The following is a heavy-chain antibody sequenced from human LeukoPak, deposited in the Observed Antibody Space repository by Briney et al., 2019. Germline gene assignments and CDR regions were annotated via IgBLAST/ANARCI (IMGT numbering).Heavy chain of an antibody. V-gene: IGHV1-24*01. CDR2: FDPEDGET. CDR1: GYTLTELS. CDR3: ATDVLRFLEWSADY. D-gene: IGHD3-3*01. Sequence: GASVKVSCKVSGYTLTELSMHWVRQAPGKGLEWMGGFDPEDGETIYAQKFQGRVTMTEDTSTDTAYMELSGLRSEDTAVYYCATDVLRFLEWSADYWGQGTLVTVSS. J-gene: IGHJ4*02.